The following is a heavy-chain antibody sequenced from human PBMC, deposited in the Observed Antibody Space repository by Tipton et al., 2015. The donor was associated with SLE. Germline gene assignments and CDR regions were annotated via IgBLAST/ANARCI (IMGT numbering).Heavy chain of an antibody. D-gene: IGHD3-22*01. CDR2: IYYSGST. CDR1: GGSISSHY. CDR3: ARGIGYYDSSGYGY. V-gene: IGHV4-59*11. Sequence: TLSLTCTVSGGSISSHYWSWIRQPPGKGLEWIGYIYYSGSTNYNPSLKSRVTISVDTSKNQFSLKLSSVTAADTAVYYCARGIGYYDSSGYGYWGQGTLVTVSS. J-gene: IGHJ4*02.